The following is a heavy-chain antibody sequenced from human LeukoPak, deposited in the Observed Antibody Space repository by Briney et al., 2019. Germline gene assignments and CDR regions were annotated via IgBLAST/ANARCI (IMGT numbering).Heavy chain of an antibody. D-gene: IGHD6-19*01. CDR1: GYTFNGYY. Sequence: SVKVSCKASGYTFNGYYKHWVRQAPGQGLEWMGGIIPIFGTANYAQKFQGRVAITADESTSTAYMELSSLRSEDTAVYYCVVAGPRDAFDIWGQGTMVTVSS. V-gene: IGHV1-69*13. J-gene: IGHJ3*02. CDR2: IIPIFGTA. CDR3: VVAGPRDAFDI.